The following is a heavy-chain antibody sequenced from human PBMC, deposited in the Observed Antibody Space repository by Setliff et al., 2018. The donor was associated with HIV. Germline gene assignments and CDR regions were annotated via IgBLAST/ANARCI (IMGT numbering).Heavy chain of an antibody. V-gene: IGHV4-34*01. CDR2: INHSRST. Sequence: PSETLSLTCAVYGGSFRGHYWSWIRQPPGKGLEWIGEINHSRSTNYDPSLKSRVTMSVDTPKNQFSLKVNSVTAADTAVYYCARGRHYSSSAPFGIDFWGQGTLVTVSS. CDR1: GGSFRGHY. D-gene: IGHD6-6*01. CDR3: ARGRHYSSSAPFGIDF. J-gene: IGHJ4*02.